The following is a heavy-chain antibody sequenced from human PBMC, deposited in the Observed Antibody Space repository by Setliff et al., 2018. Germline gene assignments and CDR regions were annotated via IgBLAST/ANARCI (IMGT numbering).Heavy chain of an antibody. J-gene: IGHJ4*02. CDR2: IKSKTDGGTT. CDR3: TTVEIRQGIDY. Sequence: GGSLRLSCAASGFTFDDYGMHWVRQAPGKGLEWVGRIKSKTDGGTTDYAAPVKGRFTISRDDSKNTLYLQMNSLRTEDTAVYYCTTVEIRQGIDYWGRGTLVTVSS. CDR1: GFTFDDYG. V-gene: IGHV3-15*01. D-gene: IGHD1-1*01.